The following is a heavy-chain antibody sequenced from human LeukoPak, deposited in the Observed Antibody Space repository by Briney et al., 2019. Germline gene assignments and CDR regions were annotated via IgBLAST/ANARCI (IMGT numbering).Heavy chain of an antibody. Sequence: SETLSLTCAVYGGSFSGYYWSWIRQPPGKGLEWIGEINHSGSTNYNPSLKSRVTISVDTSKNQFSLKLSSVTAADTAVYYRARVNWYYYYYYMDVWGKGTTVTVSS. CDR2: INHSGST. J-gene: IGHJ6*03. CDR3: ARVNWYYYYYYMDV. V-gene: IGHV4-34*01. CDR1: GGSFSGYY.